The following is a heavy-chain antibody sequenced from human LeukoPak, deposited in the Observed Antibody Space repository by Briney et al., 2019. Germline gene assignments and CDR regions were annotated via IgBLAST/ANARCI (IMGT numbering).Heavy chain of an antibody. V-gene: IGHV1-69*13. CDR3: ATVDSSGYSYDY. Sequence: EASVKVSCTASGGTFSSYAISWVRQAPGQGLEWMGGIIPIFGTANYAQKFQGRVTITADESTSTAYMELSSLRSEDTAVYYCATVDSSGYSYDYWGQGTLVTVSS. CDR2: IIPIFGTA. J-gene: IGHJ4*02. CDR1: GGTFSSYA. D-gene: IGHD3-22*01.